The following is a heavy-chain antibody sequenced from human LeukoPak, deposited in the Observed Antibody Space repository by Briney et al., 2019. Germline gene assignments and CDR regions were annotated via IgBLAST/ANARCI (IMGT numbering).Heavy chain of an antibody. CDR2: IKSKTDGDTT. V-gene: IGHV3-15*01. CDR1: GFTLSNAW. Sequence: GGSLRLSCAGSGFTLSNAWMSWVRQAPGKGLEWVGRIKSKTDGDTTDYAAPVKGRFTISRDESKDTLYLQMSSLKGEDTAVYYCSRDKLELRQFDYWGQGTLVTVSS. J-gene: IGHJ4*02. D-gene: IGHD1-7*01. CDR3: SRDKLELRQFDY.